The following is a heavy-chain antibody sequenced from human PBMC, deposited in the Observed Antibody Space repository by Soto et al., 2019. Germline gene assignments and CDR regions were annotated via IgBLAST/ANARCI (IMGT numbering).Heavy chain of an antibody. CDR3: ARRKERSGPNYFDV. Sequence: ASVKVSCKASGDTFIKYDINWVRQATGQRLEWMGWMNPSNGNAGYAQNFRGRVTMTSNTSITTAYMELSGLRYEDTAVYYCARRKERSGPNYFDVWGQGTLVTVSS. D-gene: IGHD6-25*01. CDR2: MNPSNGNA. V-gene: IGHV1-8*01. J-gene: IGHJ4*02. CDR1: GDTFIKYD.